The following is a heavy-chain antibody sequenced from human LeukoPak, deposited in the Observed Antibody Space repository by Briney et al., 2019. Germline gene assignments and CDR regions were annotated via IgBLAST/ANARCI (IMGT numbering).Heavy chain of an antibody. Sequence: ASVKVSCKASGYTFTSYGISWVRQAPGQGLEWMGWISAYNGNTNYAQKLQGRVTMTTDTSTSTAYMELRSLRSDDTAVYYCARELSITGTTYFDYWGQGTLVTVSS. CDR1: GYTFTSYG. D-gene: IGHD1-20*01. CDR2: ISAYNGNT. J-gene: IGHJ4*02. CDR3: ARELSITGTTYFDY. V-gene: IGHV1-18*01.